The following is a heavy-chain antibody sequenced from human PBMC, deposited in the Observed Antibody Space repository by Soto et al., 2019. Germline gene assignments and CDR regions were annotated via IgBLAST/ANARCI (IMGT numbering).Heavy chain of an antibody. D-gene: IGHD3-3*01. CDR2: ISGSGGST. CDR3: AKGGTRCLEWLLYATDAFDI. V-gene: IGHV3-23*01. J-gene: IGHJ3*02. Sequence: PGGSLRLSCAASGFTFSSYAMSWVRQAPGKGLEWVSAISGSGGSTYYADSVKGRFTISRDNSKNTLYLQMNSLRAEDTAVYYCAKGGTRCLEWLLYATDAFDISGQATMVTVSS. CDR1: GFTFSSYA.